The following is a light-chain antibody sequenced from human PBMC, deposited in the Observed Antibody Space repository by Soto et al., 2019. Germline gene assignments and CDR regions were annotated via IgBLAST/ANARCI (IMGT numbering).Light chain of an antibody. CDR1: QSVSGW. CDR3: LQHYAWPWT. Sequence: DIQMTQSPSTLSASVGDTVTVTCRASQSVSGWLAWYQQKPGEAPKLLIYDASALPRGVPSRFSGSGSGTKFTLTIASLQPDDFGVYYCLQHYAWPWTFGQGTKVDIK. V-gene: IGKV1-5*01. CDR2: DAS. J-gene: IGKJ1*01.